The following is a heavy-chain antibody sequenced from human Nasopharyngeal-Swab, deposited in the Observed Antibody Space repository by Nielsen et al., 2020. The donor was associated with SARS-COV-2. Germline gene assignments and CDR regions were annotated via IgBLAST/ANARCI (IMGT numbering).Heavy chain of an antibody. V-gene: IGHV1-3*01. Sequence: WVRQAPGQRLEWMGWINAANGNTKYSQKFQGRVTITRDTSASTAYMELSSLRSEDTAVYYCARDPTVTTDYYYYYYMDVWGKGTTVTVSS. J-gene: IGHJ6*03. D-gene: IGHD4-17*01. CDR3: ARDPTVTTDYYYYYYMDV. CDR2: INAANGNT.